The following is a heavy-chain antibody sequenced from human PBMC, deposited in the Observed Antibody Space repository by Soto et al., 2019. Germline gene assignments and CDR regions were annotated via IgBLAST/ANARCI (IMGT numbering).Heavy chain of an antibody. CDR3: TRALSKSLDY. CDR1: GASVSTSYW. CDR2: IHYSGTT. V-gene: IGHV4-4*02. J-gene: IGHJ4*02. Sequence: QVQLRESGPGLVKPSETLSLTCAVSGASVSTSYWWSWVRQPPGEGLEWIGEIHYSGTTNYNPSLKXXVXIXXDKSNNQFSLNLNSVTAADTAMYYCTRALSKSLDYWGQGTLVTVSS.